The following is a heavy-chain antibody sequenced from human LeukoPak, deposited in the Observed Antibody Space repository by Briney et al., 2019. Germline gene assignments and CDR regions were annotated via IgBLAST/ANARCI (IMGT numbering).Heavy chain of an antibody. D-gene: IGHD2-15*01. V-gene: IGHV3-53*01. CDR1: GFNVSSNY. Sequence: PGGSLRLSCAASGFNVSSNYMSWVRQAPGKGLEWVSGIFGSGGSAHYADSVKGRFTISRDNSKNTVYLEMNSLGVEDTAVYYCAKTTVGYSSGRFPGWPADYWGQGTLVTVSS. CDR3: AKTTVGYSSGRFPGWPADY. CDR2: IFGSGGSA. J-gene: IGHJ4*02.